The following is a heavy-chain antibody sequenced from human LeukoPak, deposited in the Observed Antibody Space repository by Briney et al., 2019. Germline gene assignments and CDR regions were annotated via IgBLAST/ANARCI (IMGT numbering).Heavy chain of an antibody. D-gene: IGHD3-22*01. Sequence: SETLSLTCAVYGGSFSGYYWSWIRQPPGKGLEWIGEITHSGSTNYNPSLKSRVTISVDTSKNQFSLRLNSVTAADTAVYYCARELLDSSGYYYVSDYWGQGTLVTVSS. CDR1: GGSFSGYY. J-gene: IGHJ4*02. V-gene: IGHV4-34*01. CDR3: ARELLDSSGYYYVSDY. CDR2: ITHSGST.